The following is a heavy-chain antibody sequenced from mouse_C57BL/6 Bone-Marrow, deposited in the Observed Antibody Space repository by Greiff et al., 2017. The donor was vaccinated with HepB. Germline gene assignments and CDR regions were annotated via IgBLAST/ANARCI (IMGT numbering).Heavy chain of an antibody. D-gene: IGHD1-1*01. J-gene: IGHJ4*01. CDR2: IWSGGST. CDR1: GFSLTSYG. CDR3: ASYYGSSLYAMGY. V-gene: IGHV2-2*01. Sequence: QVQLQQSGPGLVQPSQSLSITCTVSGFSLTSYGVHWVRQSPGKGLEWLGVIWSGGSTDYNAAFISRLSISKDNSKSQVFFKMNSLQADDTAIYYWASYYGSSLYAMGYWGQGTSVTVSS.